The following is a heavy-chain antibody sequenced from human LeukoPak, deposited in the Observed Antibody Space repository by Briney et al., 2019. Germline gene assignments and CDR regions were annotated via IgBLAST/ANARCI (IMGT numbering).Heavy chain of an antibody. CDR3: ARDRQWLVSYWFDP. D-gene: IGHD6-19*01. V-gene: IGHV3-33*01. CDR2: IWYDGSNK. Sequence: PGGSLRLSCAASGFTFSSYGMHWVRQAPGKGLEWVAVIWYDGSNKYYADSVKGRFTISRDNSKNTLYLQMNSLRAEGRAVYYCARDRQWLVSYWFDPWGQGTLVTVSS. CDR1: GFTFSSYG. J-gene: IGHJ5*02.